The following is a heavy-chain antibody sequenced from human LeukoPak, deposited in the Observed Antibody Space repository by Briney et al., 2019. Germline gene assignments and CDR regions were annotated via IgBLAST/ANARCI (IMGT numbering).Heavy chain of an antibody. D-gene: IGHD3-10*01. CDR2: INPNSGGT. Sequence: ASVKVSCKASGYTFTGYYMHWVRQAPGQGLERMGWINPNSGGTNYAQKFQGRVTMTRDTSISTAYMELSRLRFEDTAVYYCVRGYGSGSVDYWGQGTLVTVSS. J-gene: IGHJ4*02. V-gene: IGHV1-2*02. CDR3: VRGYGSGSVDY. CDR1: GYTFTGYY.